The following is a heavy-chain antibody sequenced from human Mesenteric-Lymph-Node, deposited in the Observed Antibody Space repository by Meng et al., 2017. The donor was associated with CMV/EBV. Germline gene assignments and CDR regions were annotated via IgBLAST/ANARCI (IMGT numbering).Heavy chain of an antibody. CDR3: ARDGDYYDSSGYNPFDY. Sequence: QLQLQESGPGLVKPSETLSLTCTVSVGSIGSSSYYWGWIRQPPGKGLEWIGSIYYSGSTYYNPSLKSRVTISVDTSKNQFSLKLSSVTAADTAVYYCARDGDYYDSSGYNPFDYWGQGTLVTVSS. J-gene: IGHJ4*02. CDR2: IYYSGST. V-gene: IGHV4-39*07. D-gene: IGHD3-22*01. CDR1: VGSIGSSSYY.